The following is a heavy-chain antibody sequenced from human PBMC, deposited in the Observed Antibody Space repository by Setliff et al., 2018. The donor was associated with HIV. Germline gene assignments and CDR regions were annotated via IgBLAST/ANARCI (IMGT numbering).Heavy chain of an antibody. Sequence: PGGSLRLSCAASGFTFSRYWMHWVRQAPGKGLVWVSRIKNDGSSTTYADSVKGRFIISRDNAKNTVYLQMNSPRAEDTAVYYCTRGVSEYCSGGNCPYYYYMDVWGKGTT. J-gene: IGHJ6*03. CDR2: IKNDGSST. D-gene: IGHD2-15*01. V-gene: IGHV3-74*01. CDR3: TRGVSEYCSGGNCPYYYYMDV. CDR1: GFTFSRYW.